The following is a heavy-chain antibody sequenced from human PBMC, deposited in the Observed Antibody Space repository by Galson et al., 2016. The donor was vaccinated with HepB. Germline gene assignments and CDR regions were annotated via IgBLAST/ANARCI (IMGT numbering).Heavy chain of an antibody. J-gene: IGHJ4*02. Sequence: SETLSLTCTVSGGSIRSYYCSWIRQPPGKGLEWIGYIYYSGSTKYNPSLRSRVTISEDTSKNQFSLNLTSVTAADTAVYYCARWVDGPMAFDYWGQGTLVTVSS. CDR3: ARWVDGPMAFDY. D-gene: IGHD5-12*01. V-gene: IGHV4-59*12. CDR1: GGSIRSYY. CDR2: IYYSGST.